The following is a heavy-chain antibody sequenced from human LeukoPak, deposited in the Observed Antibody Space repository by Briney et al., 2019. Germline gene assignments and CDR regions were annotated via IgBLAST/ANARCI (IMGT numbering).Heavy chain of an antibody. J-gene: IGHJ4*02. CDR2: NSGGST. CDR3: ARDQSSGGVDY. Sequence: GGSLRLSCAASGFTVSSNHMNWVRQAPGKGLEWVSVNSGGSTYYAYSVKGRFTISRHNSKNTLYLQMNSLRAEDTAVYYCARDQSSGGVDYWGQGTLVTVSS. V-gene: IGHV3-53*04. D-gene: IGHD3-10*01. CDR1: GFTVSSNH.